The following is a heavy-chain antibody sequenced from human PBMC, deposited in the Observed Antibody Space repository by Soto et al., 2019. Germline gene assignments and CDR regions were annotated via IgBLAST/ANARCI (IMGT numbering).Heavy chain of an antibody. Sequence: PSETLSLTSTVSDGSISYFYWSWIRQPPGKGLGWIGYISSSGNTNYNPSLKSRVSISVDTSKNQFSLNLTSVTAADTAVYYCARAPMVLTRSYFDSWGQGTPVTVSS. D-gene: IGHD3-22*01. V-gene: IGHV4-59*01. J-gene: IGHJ4*02. CDR3: ARAPMVLTRSYFDS. CDR2: ISSSGNT. CDR1: DGSISYFY.